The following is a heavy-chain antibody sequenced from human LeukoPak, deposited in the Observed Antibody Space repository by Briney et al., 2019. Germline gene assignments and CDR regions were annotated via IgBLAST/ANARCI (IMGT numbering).Heavy chain of an antibody. Sequence: GGSLRLSCAASGFTFSSYGMHWVRQAPGKGLDWVAVISTDGSKKYYADPVKGRFTISRDNSKNTLSLQVSSLRTEDTAVYYCAKDRYSYAFEYSDSWGQGTLVTVSS. D-gene: IGHD5-18*01. J-gene: IGHJ4*02. CDR2: ISTDGSKK. V-gene: IGHV3-30*18. CDR1: GFTFSSYG. CDR3: AKDRYSYAFEYSDS.